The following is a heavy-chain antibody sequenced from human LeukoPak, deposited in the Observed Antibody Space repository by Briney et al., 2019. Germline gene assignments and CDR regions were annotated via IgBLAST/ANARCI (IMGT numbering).Heavy chain of an antibody. CDR2: IYHSGST. CDR3: ARGPSGSSSWYVSY. Sequence: PSETLSLTCAVSGGSISSGGYSWSWIRQPPGKGLEGIGYIYHSGSTYYNPSLKSRVTISVDRSKNQFSLKLSSVTAADTAVYYCARGPSGSSSWYVSYWGQGTLVTVSS. D-gene: IGHD6-13*01. J-gene: IGHJ4*02. CDR1: GGSISSGGYS. V-gene: IGHV4-30-2*01.